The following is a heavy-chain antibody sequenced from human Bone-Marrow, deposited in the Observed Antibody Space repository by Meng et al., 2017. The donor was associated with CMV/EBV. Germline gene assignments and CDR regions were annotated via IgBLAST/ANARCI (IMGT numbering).Heavy chain of an antibody. Sequence: GESLKISCAASGFTFSSYAMSWVRQAPGKGLVWVSRTNEDGTITNYADSVKGRFTISRDNAKNSLYLQMNSLRAEDTAVYYCATSAGDSPGFDYWGQGTLVTVSS. CDR2: TNEDGTIT. CDR1: GFTFSSYA. J-gene: IGHJ4*02. CDR3: ATSAGDSPGFDY. V-gene: IGHV3-74*01. D-gene: IGHD2-21*02.